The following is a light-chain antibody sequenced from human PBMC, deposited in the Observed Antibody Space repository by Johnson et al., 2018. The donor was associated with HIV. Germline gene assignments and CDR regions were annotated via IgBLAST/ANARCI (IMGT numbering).Light chain of an antibody. J-gene: IGLJ1*01. V-gene: IGLV1-51*02. Sequence: SVLTQPPSVSAAPGQKVTISCSGSSSNIGNNYVSWYQQLPGTAPKLLIYENNKRPSGIPDRFSGSKYGTSATLDITGLQTGDEADYYCATWDNSLKGVFGTGTKVTVL. CDR2: ENN. CDR1: SSNIGNNY. CDR3: ATWDNSLKGV.